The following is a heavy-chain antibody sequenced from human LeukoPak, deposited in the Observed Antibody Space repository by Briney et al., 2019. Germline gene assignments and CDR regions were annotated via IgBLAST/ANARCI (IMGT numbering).Heavy chain of an antibody. CDR1: GFTFSSYA. Sequence: PGGSLRLSCAASGFTFSSYAMSGVRQAPGKGLEWVANIKQDGREKYYVDSVKGRFTISRDNAENSLYLQMNSLRPEDTAVYYCAREGYGDPFDYWAREPWSPSPQ. CDR3: AREGYGDPFDY. D-gene: IGHD4-17*01. J-gene: IGHJ4*02. V-gene: IGHV3-7*01. CDR2: IKQDGREK.